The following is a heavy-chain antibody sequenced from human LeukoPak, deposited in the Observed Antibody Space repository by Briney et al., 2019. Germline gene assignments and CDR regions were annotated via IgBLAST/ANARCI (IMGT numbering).Heavy chain of an antibody. J-gene: IGHJ4*02. CDR1: GFTFSSYW. Sequence: GGSLRLSCAASGFTFSSYWMHWVRQAPGKGLVWVSRINNDGSSINYADSVKGRFTISRDNARDALYLQMDSLRDEDTAVYYCARVGLDYWGQGTLVTVSS. CDR3: ARVGLDY. V-gene: IGHV3-74*01. D-gene: IGHD2-15*01. CDR2: INNDGSSI.